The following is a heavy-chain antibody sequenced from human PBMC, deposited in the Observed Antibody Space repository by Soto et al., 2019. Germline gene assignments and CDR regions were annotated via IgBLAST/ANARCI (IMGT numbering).Heavy chain of an antibody. V-gene: IGHV1-46*01. Sequence: GASVKVSCKASGYTFTSYYMQWVRQAPGQGLEWMGIINPSGGSTSYAQKFQGRVTMTRDTSTSTVYMELSSLRSEDTAVYYCARDQDIKYQLLYVRNYIAARLAAFDIWGQGTMVTVPS. CDR3: ARDQDIKYQLLYVRNYIAARLAAFDI. J-gene: IGHJ3*02. D-gene: IGHD2-2*02. CDR1: GYTFTSYY. CDR2: INPSGGST.